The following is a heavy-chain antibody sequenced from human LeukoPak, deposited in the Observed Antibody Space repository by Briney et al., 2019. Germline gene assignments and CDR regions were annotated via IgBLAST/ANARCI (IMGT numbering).Heavy chain of an antibody. Sequence: SETLSLTCTVSGGSISSSSYYWGWIRQPPGKGLEWIGSIYYSGSTYYNPSLKSRVTISVDTSKNQFSLKLSSVTAADTAVYYCARGHGGNTFGYFYYYMDVWGKGTTVTISS. CDR1: GGSISSSSYY. V-gene: IGHV4-39*07. CDR3: ARGHGGNTFGYFYYYMDV. D-gene: IGHD4-23*01. CDR2: IYYSGST. J-gene: IGHJ6*03.